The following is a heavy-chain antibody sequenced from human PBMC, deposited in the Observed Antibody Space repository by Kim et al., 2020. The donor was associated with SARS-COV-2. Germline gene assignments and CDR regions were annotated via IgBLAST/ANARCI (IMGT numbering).Heavy chain of an antibody. CDR1: GFTFSNYG. Sequence: GGSLRLSCAASGFTFSNYGMHWVRQAPGKGLEWVTTISFDGSSKYYADSVKGRFTVSRDKSKNTLYLQMNSLRAEDTAVYYCAKLTPAGSSVWGQGTTVTVSS. CDR2: ISFDGSSK. CDR3: AKLTPAGSSV. J-gene: IGHJ6*02. D-gene: IGHD2-2*01. V-gene: IGHV3-30*18.